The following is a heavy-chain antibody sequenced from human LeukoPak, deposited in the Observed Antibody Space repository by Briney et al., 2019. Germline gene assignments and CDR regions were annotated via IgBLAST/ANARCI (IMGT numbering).Heavy chain of an antibody. Sequence: PGRSLRLSCAASGFTFSSYAMHWVRQAPGKGLEWVAVISYDGSNKYYADSVKGRFTISRDNSKNTLYLQMNSLRAEDTAAYYCARVLYSGSYFDYWGQGTLVTVSS. J-gene: IGHJ4*02. V-gene: IGHV3-30-3*01. CDR2: ISYDGSNK. D-gene: IGHD1-26*01. CDR1: GFTFSSYA. CDR3: ARVLYSGSYFDY.